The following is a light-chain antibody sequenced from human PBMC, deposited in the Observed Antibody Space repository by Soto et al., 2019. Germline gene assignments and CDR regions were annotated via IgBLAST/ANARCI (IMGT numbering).Light chain of an antibody. J-gene: IGLJ3*02. CDR2: DNN. V-gene: IGLV1-51*01. CDR3: ATWDSSLSAWL. CDR1: SSNIGNNY. Sequence: QSVLTQPPSLSAAPGQTVTISCSGGSSNIGNNYVSWYQQVAGTTPKLLIFDNNKRPSGSPDRFSGSKSGTSATLGIAGLQTGDAADSYCATWDSSLSAWLFGGGTQLTVL.